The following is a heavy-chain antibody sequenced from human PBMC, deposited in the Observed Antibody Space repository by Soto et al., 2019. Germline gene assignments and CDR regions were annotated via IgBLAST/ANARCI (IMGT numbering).Heavy chain of an antibody. V-gene: IGHV4-34*01. D-gene: IGHD3-9*01. CDR2: INHSGST. CDR1: GGSFSGYY. J-gene: IGHJ4*02. CDR3: ARGSLTGYSPRTHENYFDY. Sequence: SETLSLTCAVYGGSFSGYYWSWIRQPPGKGLEWIGEINHSGSTNYNPSLKSRVTISVDTSKNQFSLKLSSVTAADTAVYYCARGSLTGYSPRTHENYFDYWGQGTLVTVSS.